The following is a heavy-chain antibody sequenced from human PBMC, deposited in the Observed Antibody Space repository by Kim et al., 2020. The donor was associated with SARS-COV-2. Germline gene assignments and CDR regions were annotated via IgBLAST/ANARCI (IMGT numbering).Heavy chain of an antibody. J-gene: IGHJ5*02. D-gene: IGHD3-16*01. CDR1: GFTFDDYA. V-gene: IGHV3-9*01. CDR3: AKDMSSSVWTGFDP. Sequence: GGSLRLSCAASGFTFDDYAMHWVRQAPGKGLEWVSDISWNSGSIGYADSVKGRFTISRDNAKNSLYLKMNSLRAEDTALYYCAKDMSSSVWTGFDPWGQGTLVTVSS. CDR2: ISWNSGSI.